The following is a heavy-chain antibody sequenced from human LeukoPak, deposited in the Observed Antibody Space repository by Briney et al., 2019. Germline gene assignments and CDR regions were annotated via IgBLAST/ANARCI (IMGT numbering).Heavy chain of an antibody. Sequence: PSETLSLTCTVSGGSISSGDYYWSWIRQPPGKGLEWIGYIYYSGSTYYNPSLKSRVTISVDTSKNQFSLKLSSVTAADTAVYYCARGRQYYDILTGYPSYYFDYWGQGTLVTVSS. J-gene: IGHJ4*02. D-gene: IGHD3-9*01. CDR2: IYYSGST. V-gene: IGHV4-30-4*01. CDR1: GGSISSGDYY. CDR3: ARGRQYYDILTGYPSYYFDY.